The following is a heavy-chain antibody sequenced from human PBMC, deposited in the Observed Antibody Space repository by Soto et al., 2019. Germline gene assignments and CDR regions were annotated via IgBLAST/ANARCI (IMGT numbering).Heavy chain of an antibody. V-gene: IGHV3-15*01. Sequence: EVQLGESGGGLVKPGGSLRLSCAASGFTFSNAWMSWVRQAPGKGLEWVGRIKTKTDGWTTDYAAPVKGRFTISRNDSKNTLYLQMNSLKTEDTAVYYCTTVSFYDFWSGYPWSYWGQGTLVTVSS. CDR3: TTVSFYDFWSGYPWSY. J-gene: IGHJ4*02. CDR1: GFTFSNAW. CDR2: IKTKTDGWTT. D-gene: IGHD3-3*01.